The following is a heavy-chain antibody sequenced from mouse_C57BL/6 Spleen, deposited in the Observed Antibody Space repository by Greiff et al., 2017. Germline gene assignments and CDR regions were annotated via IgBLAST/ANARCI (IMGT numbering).Heavy chain of an antibody. J-gene: IGHJ4*01. CDR1: GFTFSSYG. Sequence: EVKLVESGGDLVKPGGSLKLSCAASGFTFSSYGMSWVRQTPDKRLEWVATISSGGSYTYYPDSVKGRFTISRDNAKNTLYLQMSSLKSEDSAMYYCAGPGVEPVYAMDYWGQGTSVTVSS. CDR2: ISSGGSYT. CDR3: AGPGVEPVYAMDY. V-gene: IGHV5-6*01.